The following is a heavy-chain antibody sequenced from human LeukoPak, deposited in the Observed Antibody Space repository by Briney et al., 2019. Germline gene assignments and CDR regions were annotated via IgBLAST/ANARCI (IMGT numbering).Heavy chain of an antibody. CDR2: TIPIFGTA. CDR1: GGTFSSYA. V-gene: IGHV1-69*06. CDR3: ARGVGIAARHLDY. Sequence: SVKVSCKASGGTFSSYAISWVRQAPGQGLEWMGRTIPIFGTANYAQKFQGRVTITADKSTSTAYMELGSLRSEDTAVYYCARGVGIAARHLDYWGQGTLVTVSS. D-gene: IGHD6-6*01. J-gene: IGHJ4*02.